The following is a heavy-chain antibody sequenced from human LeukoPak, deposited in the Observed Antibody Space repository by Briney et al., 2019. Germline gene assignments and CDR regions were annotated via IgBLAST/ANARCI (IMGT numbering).Heavy chain of an antibody. V-gene: IGHV1-69*05. CDR3: ARVQTSIAADAFDI. CDR1: GGTFSSYA. D-gene: IGHD6-13*01. CDR2: IIPIFGTA. J-gene: IGHJ3*02. Sequence: SVKVSCKASGGTFSSYAISWVRQAPGQGLEWMGGIIPIFGTANYAQKFQGRVTVTTDESTSTAYMELSSLRSEDTAVYYCARVQTSIAADAFDIWGQGTMVTVSS.